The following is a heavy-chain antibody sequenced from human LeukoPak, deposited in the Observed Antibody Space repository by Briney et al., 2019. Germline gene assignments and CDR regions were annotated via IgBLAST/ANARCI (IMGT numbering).Heavy chain of an antibody. CDR1: GFSLTTSGVG. V-gene: IGHV2-5*02. D-gene: IGHD3-22*01. CDR3: AHRRDSSGYQYRYWFAP. CDR2: INWDDQK. Sequence: SGPTLVKPTQTLTLTCTFSGFSLTTSGVGVGWIRQPPGKALEWLALINWDDQKVYSPSLQSRLSITKDTSKNQVVLTMTNVDPVDAATYYCAHRRDSSGYQYRYWFAPWGQGTLVTVSS. J-gene: IGHJ5*02.